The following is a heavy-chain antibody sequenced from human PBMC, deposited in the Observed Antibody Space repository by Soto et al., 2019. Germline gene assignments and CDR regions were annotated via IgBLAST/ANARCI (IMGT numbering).Heavy chain of an antibody. V-gene: IGHV4-39*01. D-gene: IGHD6-13*01. CDR2: IYYSGST. Sequence: PSETLSLTCTVSGGSISGSSYYWGWIRQPPGKGLEWIGSIYYSGSTYYNPSLKSRVTISVDTSKNQFSLKLSSVTAADTAVYYCARQWGSSSAYYYYGMDVWGQGTTVTVSS. CDR3: ARQWGSSSAYYYYGMDV. CDR1: GGSISGSSYY. J-gene: IGHJ6*02.